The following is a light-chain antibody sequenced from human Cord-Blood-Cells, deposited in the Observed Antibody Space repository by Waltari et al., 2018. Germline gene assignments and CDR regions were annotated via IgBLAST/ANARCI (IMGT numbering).Light chain of an antibody. Sequence: IQMTQSPSSLSASVGDRVTITCQASQDISNYLRWYQQKPGKAPKLLIYDASNLETGVPSRFSGSGSGTDFTFTISSLQPEDIATYYCQQYDNLPFSFGQGTNVEIK. CDR2: DAS. CDR3: QQYDNLPFS. J-gene: IGKJ2*03. V-gene: IGKV1-33*01. CDR1: QDISNY.